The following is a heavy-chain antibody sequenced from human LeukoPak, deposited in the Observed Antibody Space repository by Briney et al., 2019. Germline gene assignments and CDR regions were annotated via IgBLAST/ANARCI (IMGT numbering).Heavy chain of an antibody. V-gene: IGHV3-23*01. CDR3: AKVTGDLYG. J-gene: IGHJ4*02. D-gene: IGHD1-14*01. CDR1: GFTFSSYS. CDR2: ISGRDGST. Sequence: GGSLRLSCAASGFTFSSYSMNWVRQAPGKGLEWVSAISGRDGSTYYADSVKGRFTISRDNSKNTLYLQMNSLRAEDTAVYYCAKVTGDLYGWGQGTLVTVSS.